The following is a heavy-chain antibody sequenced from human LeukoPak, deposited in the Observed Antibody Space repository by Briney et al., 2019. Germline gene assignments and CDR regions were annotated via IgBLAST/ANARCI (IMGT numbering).Heavy chain of an antibody. Sequence: GRSLRLSCAASGFTFSSYGMHWVRQAPGKGLEWVAVTSYDGSNKNYADSVKGRFTISRDKSKNTLYLQMNSLRAEDTAVYYCAKKSPGTYYAPPDYWGQGTLVTVSS. V-gene: IGHV3-30*18. CDR3: AKKSPGTYYAPPDY. CDR2: TSYDGSNK. D-gene: IGHD3-10*01. J-gene: IGHJ4*02. CDR1: GFTFSSYG.